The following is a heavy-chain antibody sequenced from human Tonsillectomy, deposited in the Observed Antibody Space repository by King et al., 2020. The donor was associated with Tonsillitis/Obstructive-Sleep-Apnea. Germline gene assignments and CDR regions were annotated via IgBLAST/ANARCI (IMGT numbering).Heavy chain of an antibody. CDR1: GFTFSSYA. J-gene: IGHJ4*02. CDR2: ISASGGST. V-gene: IGHV3-23*04. D-gene: IGHD5-12*01. CDR3: AKLVALRDTYFDY. Sequence: VQLVESGGGLVQPGGSLRLSCAASGFTFSSYAMTWVRQAPGKGLEWVSAISASGGSTYYADSVRGRVTISRDNSKSTLYLQMNSLRAEDSAVYYCAKLVALRDTYFDYWGQGTLVTVSS.